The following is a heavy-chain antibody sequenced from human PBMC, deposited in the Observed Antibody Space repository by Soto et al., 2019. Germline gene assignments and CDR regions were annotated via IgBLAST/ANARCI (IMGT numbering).Heavy chain of an antibody. V-gene: IGHV3-23*01. J-gene: IGHJ4*02. CDR1: GFTFSSYA. CDR3: AKDEARQWLDPIDY. CDR2: ISGSGGST. D-gene: IGHD6-19*01. Sequence: HPGGSLRLSCAASGFTFSSYAMSWVRQAPGKGLEWVSAISGSGGSTYYADSVKGRFTISRDNSKNTLYLQMNSLRAEDTAVYYCAKDEARQWLDPIDYWGQGTLVTVSS.